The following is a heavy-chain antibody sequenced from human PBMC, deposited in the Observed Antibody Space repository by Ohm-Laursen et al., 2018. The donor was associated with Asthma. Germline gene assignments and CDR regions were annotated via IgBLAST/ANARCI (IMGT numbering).Heavy chain of an antibody. CDR1: GFTVGSDY. CDR2: IYSGGTT. CDR3: AKDVAGRPNSGYYPVFDY. Sequence: SLRLSCAASGFTVGSDYMTWVRQAPGKGLEWVSAIYSGGTTYYADSVRGRFTISRDNSKSTLYLQMNSLRAEDTAVYYCAKDVAGRPNSGYYPVFDYWGQGTLVTVSS. J-gene: IGHJ4*02. D-gene: IGHD3-22*01. V-gene: IGHV3-53*01.